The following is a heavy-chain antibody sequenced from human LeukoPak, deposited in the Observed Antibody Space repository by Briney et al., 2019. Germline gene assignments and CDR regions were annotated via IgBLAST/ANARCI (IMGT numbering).Heavy chain of an antibody. D-gene: IGHD6-13*01. CDR2: ISSSSSYI. J-gene: IGHJ3*02. Sequence: GGSLRLSCAASGFTFSSNAMSWVRQAPGKGLEWVSSISSSSSYIYYADSVKGRFTISRDNAKNSLYLQMNSLRAEDTAVYYCARARAATLYAFDIWGQGTMVTVSS. V-gene: IGHV3-21*01. CDR1: GFTFSSNA. CDR3: ARARAATLYAFDI.